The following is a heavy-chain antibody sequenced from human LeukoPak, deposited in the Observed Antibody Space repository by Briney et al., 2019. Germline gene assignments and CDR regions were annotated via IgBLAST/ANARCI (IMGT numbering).Heavy chain of an antibody. Sequence: GGSLRLSCAASGFTFNYYWLTWVRQALGKGLEWVANIQQDGSEKYYVDSVKGRFIISRDNAKNSLYLQMNSLRAEDTAVYYCARVRKLRTRGVMDPLDYWGQGTPVTVSS. CDR1: GFTFNYYW. V-gene: IGHV3-7*01. CDR2: IQQDGSEK. CDR3: ARVRKLRTRGVMDPLDY. D-gene: IGHD3-10*01. J-gene: IGHJ4*02.